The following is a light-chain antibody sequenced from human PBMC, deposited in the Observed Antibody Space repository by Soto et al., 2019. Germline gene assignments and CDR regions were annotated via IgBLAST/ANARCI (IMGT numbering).Light chain of an antibody. CDR1: QSVLYNSNNKNY. J-gene: IGKJ2*01. V-gene: IGKV4-1*01. Sequence: DIVMTQSPDSLTVSLGERATINCKSSQSVLYNSNNKNYVAWYQKKPGQPPKLLIYSASTRESGVPDRFSASGSGTEFTLTISSLQSEDFALYYCHQYNSWPPGTFGQGTKVDIK. CDR2: SAS. CDR3: HQYNSWPPGT.